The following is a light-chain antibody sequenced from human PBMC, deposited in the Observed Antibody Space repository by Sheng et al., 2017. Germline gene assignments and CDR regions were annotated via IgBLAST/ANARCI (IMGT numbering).Light chain of an antibody. CDR3: AAWDDSLNGRLV. Sequence: QPVLTQPPSVSGAPGQRVTISCTGSSSNIGAGYDVHWYQQLPGTAPKLLIYGNSNRPSGVPDRFSGSKSGTSASLAITGLQAEDEADYYCAAWDDSLNGRLVFGGGTKLTVL. CDR1: SSNIGAGYD. CDR2: GNS. V-gene: IGLV1-40*01. J-gene: IGLJ2*01.